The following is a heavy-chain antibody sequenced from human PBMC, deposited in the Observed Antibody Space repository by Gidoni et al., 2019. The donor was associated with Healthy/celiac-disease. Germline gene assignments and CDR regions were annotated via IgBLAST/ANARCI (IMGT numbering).Heavy chain of an antibody. CDR2: INPNSGGT. CDR3: AREAPVIYYFDY. Sequence: QVQLVQSGAEVKKPGAAVKVSCEASGYTFTGYYMRWVRQAPGQGLEWMGWINPNSGGTNYAQKFQARVTMTRDTSISTAYMELSRLRSDDTALYYCAREAPVIYYFDYWGQGTLVTVSS. D-gene: IGHD3-16*02. J-gene: IGHJ4*02. CDR1: GYTFTGYY. V-gene: IGHV1-2*02.